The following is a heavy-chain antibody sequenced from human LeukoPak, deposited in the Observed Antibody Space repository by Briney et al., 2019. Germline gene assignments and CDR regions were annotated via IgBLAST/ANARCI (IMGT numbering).Heavy chain of an antibody. CDR2: IYSTGLT. CDR3: ARHRGGRFSESYCDY. V-gene: IGHV4-59*08. Sequence: PSASLPLSCTVSGHSLRGYYWGWLRQPPGRTPEWIGLIYSTGLTDYNPALKSRVPMSLDSSKNQFSLELSSVTAADTAVYYCARHRGGRFSESYCDYWGQGTLVTVSS. J-gene: IGHJ4*02. D-gene: IGHD1-26*01. CDR1: GHSLRGYY.